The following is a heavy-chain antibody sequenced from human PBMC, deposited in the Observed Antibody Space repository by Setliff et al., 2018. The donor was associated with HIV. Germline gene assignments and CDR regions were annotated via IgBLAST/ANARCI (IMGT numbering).Heavy chain of an antibody. V-gene: IGHV4-4*07. CDR2: IYTSGST. Sequence: PSETLSLTCTVSGGSISNYYWSWIRQPAEKGLEWIGRIYTSGSTIYNPSLKSRVTISLDTSKNSLYLQMNSLRAEDTAVYYCARDGGREMATTYYYYYGMDVWGQGTTVTVSS. CDR1: GGSISNYY. J-gene: IGHJ6*02. CDR3: ARDGGREMATTYYYYYGMDV. D-gene: IGHD5-12*01.